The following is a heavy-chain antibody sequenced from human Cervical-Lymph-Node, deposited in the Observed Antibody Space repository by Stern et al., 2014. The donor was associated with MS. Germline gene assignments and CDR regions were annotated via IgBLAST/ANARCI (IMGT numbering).Heavy chain of an antibody. Sequence: VQLVESGAEVKMPGASVKVSCKASGYTFTGYYIHWVRQAPGQGLEWMGRINPSSGGTDSAQKFQGRVTMTRGTSISTAYMELSRLRSDDTAVYFCARSPGGCSGDTCYSRWFDPWGQGSLVTVSS. V-gene: IGHV1-2*06. CDR3: ARSPGGCSGDTCYSRWFDP. J-gene: IGHJ5*02. CDR1: GYTFTGYY. CDR2: INPSSGGT. D-gene: IGHD2-15*01.